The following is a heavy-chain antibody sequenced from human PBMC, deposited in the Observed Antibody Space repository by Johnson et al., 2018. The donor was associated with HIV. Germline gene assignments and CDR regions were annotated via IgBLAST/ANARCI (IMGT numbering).Heavy chain of an antibody. D-gene: IGHD3-3*01. Sequence: QVQLVESGGGVVQPGRSLRLSCAASGFTFSTYAMHWVRQAPGKGLEWVAVIPYDGRDKKYADLRKGRLTISSENSKNKPCPQVNTPRSEATAMYYCAKDLVGESENEEWASDDYDFGRDYPGQDPRAVVGVFDIWGQGTMVTVSS. V-gene: IGHV3-30*04. J-gene: IGHJ3*02. CDR3: AKDLVGESENEEWASDDYDFGRDYPGQDPRAVVGVFDI. CDR2: IPYDGRDK. CDR1: GFTFSTYA.